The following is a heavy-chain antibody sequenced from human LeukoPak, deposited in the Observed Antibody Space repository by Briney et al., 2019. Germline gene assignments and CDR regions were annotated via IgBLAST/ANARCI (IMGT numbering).Heavy chain of an antibody. CDR2: ISAYNGNT. J-gene: IGHJ4*02. V-gene: IGHV1-18*01. CDR1: GYTFTSYG. CDR3: AREHCSGGSCYFDY. D-gene: IGHD2-15*01. Sequence: ASVKVSCKSSGYTFTSYGISWVRQAPGQGLEWMGWISAYNGNTNYAQKLQGRVTMTTDTSTSTAYMELRSLRSDDTAVYYCAREHCSGGSCYFDYWGQGTLVTVSS.